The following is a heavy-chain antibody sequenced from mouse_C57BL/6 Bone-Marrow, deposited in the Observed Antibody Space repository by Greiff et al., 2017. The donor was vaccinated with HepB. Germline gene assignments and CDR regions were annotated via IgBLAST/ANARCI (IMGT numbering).Heavy chain of an antibody. Sequence: EVKLMESGGGLVKPGGSLKLSCAASGFTFSSYAMSWVRQTPEKRLEWVATISDGGSYTYYPDNVKGRFTISRDNAKNNLYLQMSHLKSEDTAMYYCARGYYGYDEGFAYWGQGTLVIVSA. CDR1: GFTFSSYA. J-gene: IGHJ3*01. D-gene: IGHD2-2*01. CDR3: ARGYYGYDEGFAY. V-gene: IGHV5-4*03. CDR2: ISDGGSYT.